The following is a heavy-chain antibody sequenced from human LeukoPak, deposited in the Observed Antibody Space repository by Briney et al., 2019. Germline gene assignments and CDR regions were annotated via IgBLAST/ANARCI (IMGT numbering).Heavy chain of an antibody. CDR1: GYTFTSYD. J-gene: IGHJ5*02. Sequence: ASVKVSCKASGYTFTSYDINWVRQATGQGLEWMGWMNPNSGNTGYAQKFQGRVTITRNTSISTAYMELSSLRSEDTAVYYCARGRNPLDVNSFDPWGQGTLVTVSS. D-gene: IGHD1-14*01. CDR3: ARGRNPLDVNSFDP. V-gene: IGHV1-8*03. CDR2: MNPNSGNT.